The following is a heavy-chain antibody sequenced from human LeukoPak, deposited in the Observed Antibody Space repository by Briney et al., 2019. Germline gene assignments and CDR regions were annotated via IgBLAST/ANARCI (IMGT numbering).Heavy chain of an antibody. V-gene: IGHV4-31*03. CDR1: GVSISSGGYH. J-gene: IGHJ4*02. CDR3: ARWGSALIPGVVPFDN. CDR2: KYYAGDS. D-gene: IGHD3-10*01. Sequence: SETLSLTCTVSGVSISSGGYHWSWVRQHPGKGLEWIGYKYYAGDSYYNPSLESRVTISVDSAKNQLSLKLASVTAADTAVYFCARWGSALIPGVVPFDNWGQGTLVTVSS.